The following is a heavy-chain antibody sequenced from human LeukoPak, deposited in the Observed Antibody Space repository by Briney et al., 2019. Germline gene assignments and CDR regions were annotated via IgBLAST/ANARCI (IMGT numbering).Heavy chain of an antibody. CDR3: AREGIAVAGTMAY. CDR2: IYYSGST. V-gene: IGHV4-39*07. D-gene: IGHD6-19*01. Sequence: PSETLSLTCTVSGGSISSSSYYWGWIRQPPGKGLEWIGSIYYSGSTYYNPSLKSRVTISVDTSKNQFSLKLSSVTAADTAVYYCAREGIAVAGTMAYWGQGTLVTVSS. J-gene: IGHJ4*02. CDR1: GGSISSSSYY.